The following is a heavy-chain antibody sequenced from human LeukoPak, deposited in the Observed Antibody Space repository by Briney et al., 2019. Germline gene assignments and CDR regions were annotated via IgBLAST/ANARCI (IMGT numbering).Heavy chain of an antibody. J-gene: IGHJ6*03. D-gene: IGHD3-10*01. V-gene: IGHV5-51*01. CDR2: IYPGDSDT. CDR3: AKGAHYYGSGSYYYYYMDV. CDR1: GYSFTSYW. Sequence: GESLKISCKGSGYSFTSYWIGWVRQMPGKGLEGMGIIYPGDSDTRYSASFQGQVTISADKSISPAYLQWSSLKASDPAMYYCAKGAHYYGSGSYYYYYMDVWGKGTTVTVSS.